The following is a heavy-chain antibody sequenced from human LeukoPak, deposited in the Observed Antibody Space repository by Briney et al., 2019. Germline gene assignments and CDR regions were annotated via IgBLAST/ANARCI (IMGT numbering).Heavy chain of an antibody. D-gene: IGHD3-22*01. J-gene: IGHJ4*02. CDR1: GFTFSSYS. Sequence: GGSLRLSCAASGFTFSSYSMNWVRQAPGEGLEWVSSISSSSSYIYYADSVKGRLTISRDNAKNSLYLQMNSLRAEDTAVYYCARDRPKYYYDSSPDYWGQGTLVTVSS. CDR3: ARDRPKYYYDSSPDY. CDR2: ISSSSSYI. V-gene: IGHV3-21*01.